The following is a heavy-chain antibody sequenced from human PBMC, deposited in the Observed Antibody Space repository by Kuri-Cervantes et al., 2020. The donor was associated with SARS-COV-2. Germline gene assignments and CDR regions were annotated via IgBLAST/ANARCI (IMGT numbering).Heavy chain of an antibody. CDR1: GGSISSSTYY. CDR3: ARDFWSGYYGGNWFDP. CDR2: IYYSGST. D-gene: IGHD3-3*01. J-gene: IGHJ5*02. Sequence: SETLSLTCTVSGGSISSSTYYWGWIRQPPGKGLEWIGTIYYSGSTYYNPSLKSRVTISVDTSKNQFSLKLSSVTAADTAVYYCARDFWSGYYGGNWFDPWGQGTLVTVSS. V-gene: IGHV4-39*07.